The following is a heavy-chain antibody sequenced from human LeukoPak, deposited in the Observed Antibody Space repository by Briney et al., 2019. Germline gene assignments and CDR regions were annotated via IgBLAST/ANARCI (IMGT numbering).Heavy chain of an antibody. CDR3: ARDRTTVTAFDY. CDR1: GFTFSSYS. Sequence: KPGGSLRLSCAASGFTFSSYSMNWVRQPPGKGLEWVSSISSSSSYIYYADSVKGRFTISRDNAKNSLYLQMNSLRAEDTAVYYCARDRTTVTAFDYWGQGTLVTVSS. V-gene: IGHV3-21*01. D-gene: IGHD4-17*01. CDR2: ISSSSSYI. J-gene: IGHJ4*02.